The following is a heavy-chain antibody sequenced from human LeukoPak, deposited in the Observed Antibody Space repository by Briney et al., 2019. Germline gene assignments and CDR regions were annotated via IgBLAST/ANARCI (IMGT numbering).Heavy chain of an antibody. D-gene: IGHD3-16*01. Sequence: ASVKVSCKASGGTFSSYAISWVRQAPGQGLEWMGRIIPILGIANYAQKFQGRVTITADKSTSTAYMELSSLRSEDTAVYYCARGEDRNPFDYWGQGTLVTVSS. CDR1: GGTFSSYA. J-gene: IGHJ4*02. CDR3: ARGEDRNPFDY. V-gene: IGHV1-69*04. CDR2: IIPILGIA.